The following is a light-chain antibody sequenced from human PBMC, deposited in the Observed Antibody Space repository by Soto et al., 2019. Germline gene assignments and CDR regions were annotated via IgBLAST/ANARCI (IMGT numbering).Light chain of an antibody. J-gene: IGLJ1*01. V-gene: IGLV2-8*01. Sequence: QSALTQPASVSGSPGQSITISCTGTASDVGGSNFVSWYQQHPGKAPKLMIYEVTKRPSGVPARFSGSKSGNTASLTVSGLQAEDEADYYCSSYAGSNTLVFGTGTKLTVL. CDR1: ASDVGGSNF. CDR3: SSYAGSNTLV. CDR2: EVT.